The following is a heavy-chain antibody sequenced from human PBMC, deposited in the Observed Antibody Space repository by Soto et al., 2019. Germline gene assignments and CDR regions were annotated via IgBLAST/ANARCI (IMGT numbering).Heavy chain of an antibody. J-gene: IGHJ6*02. CDR3: AKELQRGMDV. D-gene: IGHD4-4*01. Sequence: QVHLVQSGAEGKQPGASVKVSCKASGYTFSVYHMHWVRQAPGQGLEWMGWVHPNSGGTNYAQSFEGRVTMTRDTSINTAYMELRRLTSDDTAVYYCAKELQRGMDVWGQGTTVTVSS. CDR1: GYTFSVYH. V-gene: IGHV1-2*02. CDR2: VHPNSGGT.